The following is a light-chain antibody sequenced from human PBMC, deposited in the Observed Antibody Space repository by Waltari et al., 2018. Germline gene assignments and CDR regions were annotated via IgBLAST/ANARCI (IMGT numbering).Light chain of an antibody. CDR3: HQYGASPMT. V-gene: IGKV3-20*01. J-gene: IGKJ1*01. CDR1: QTVNNNY. CDR2: IAS. Sequence: ENVLTQSPATLSLSPGERATLSCRASQTVNNNYLAWYQQKPGQAPRLLIYIASSRAAGIPDRFTGSGSGTDFTLTISRLEPEDFAVYYCHQYGASPMTFGRGTKVEIK.